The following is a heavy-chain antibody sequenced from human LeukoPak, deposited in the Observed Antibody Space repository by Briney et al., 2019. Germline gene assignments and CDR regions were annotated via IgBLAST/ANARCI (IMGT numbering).Heavy chain of an antibody. CDR1: GFTVSSNY. D-gene: IGHD3-3*01. V-gene: IGHV3-53*04. CDR3: ARGGTPTFWSGFMDV. CDR2: IYSGGTT. Sequence: GGSLRLSCAASGFTVSSNYMSWVRQAPGKGLEWVSVIYSGGTTYYADFVKGGFIISRQNSNTSLYFQMNSLRAETTAGFYCARGGTPTFWSGFMDVWGLGTTVTVSS. J-gene: IGHJ6*02.